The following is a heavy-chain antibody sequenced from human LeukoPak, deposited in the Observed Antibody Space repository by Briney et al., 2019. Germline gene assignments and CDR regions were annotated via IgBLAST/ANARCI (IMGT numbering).Heavy chain of an antibody. D-gene: IGHD2-21*02. Sequence: GGSLRLSCAASEFTVTDSYMSWDRQAPGKGLERVSIIYYGGGTLYTDSVKGRFSISRGNSRKTLYLQMNSLRAEDTAVYYCAIGPRAYCGGDCYPFDYWGQGTVVTVSP. J-gene: IGHJ4*02. CDR1: EFTVTDSY. V-gene: IGHV3-66*01. CDR3: AIGPRAYCGGDCYPFDY. CDR2: IYYGGGT.